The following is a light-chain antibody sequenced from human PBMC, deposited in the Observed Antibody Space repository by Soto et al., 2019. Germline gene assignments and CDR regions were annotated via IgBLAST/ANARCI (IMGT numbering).Light chain of an antibody. V-gene: IGLV1-47*01. J-gene: IGLJ2*01. CDR1: TSNIGNNY. Sequence: QSVLTQPPSASGTPGQTVTISCSGSTSNIGNNYVHWYQQLPGTAPKLLIYRTNERPSGVPDRFSGSKSGTTASLAISGLRSEDEADYYCAAWDDSLSGFGLFGGGTKLTVL. CDR2: RTN. CDR3: AAWDDSLSGFGL.